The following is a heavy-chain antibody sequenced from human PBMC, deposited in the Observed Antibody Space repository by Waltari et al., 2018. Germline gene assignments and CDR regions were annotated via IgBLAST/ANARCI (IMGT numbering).Heavy chain of an antibody. CDR2: SYSGGST. CDR3: ARDWGSADAFDI. Sequence: EVQLVESGGGLVQPGGSLRLACAASGFTVSSNYMSWVRQAPGKGLEWVSVSYSGGSTSYADSVKGRFTISRDNSKNTLYLQMNSLRAEDTAVYYCARDWGSADAFDIWGQGTMVTVSS. CDR1: GFTVSSNY. V-gene: IGHV3-66*02. D-gene: IGHD7-27*01. J-gene: IGHJ3*02.